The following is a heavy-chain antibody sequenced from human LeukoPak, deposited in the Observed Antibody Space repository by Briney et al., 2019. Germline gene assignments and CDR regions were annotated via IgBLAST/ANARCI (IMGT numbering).Heavy chain of an antibody. J-gene: IGHJ4*02. Sequence: GGSLRLSCAASGFTFSSYEMNWVRQAPGKGLEWVSYISSSGSTIYYADPVKGRFTISRDNAKNSLYLHMNSLRSEDTAVYYCARAYYYDSSIDYWGQGTPVTVSS. CDR2: ISSSGSTI. CDR1: GFTFSSYE. D-gene: IGHD3-22*01. V-gene: IGHV3-48*03. CDR3: ARAYYYDSSIDY.